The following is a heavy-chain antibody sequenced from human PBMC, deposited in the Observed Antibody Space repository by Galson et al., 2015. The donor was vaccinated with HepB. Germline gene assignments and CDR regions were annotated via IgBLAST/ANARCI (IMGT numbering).Heavy chain of an antibody. V-gene: IGHV5-51*03. CDR2: IYPGDSDT. J-gene: IGHJ6*03. CDR1: GYSFTSYW. Sequence: QSGAEVKKPGESLKISCKGSGYSFTSYWIGWVRQMPGKGLEWMGIIYPGDSDTRYSPSFQGQVTISADKSISTAYLQWSSLKASDTAMYYCARLAETAKAPTPEYYYYYYMDVWGKGTTVTVSS. D-gene: IGHD5-18*01. CDR3: ARLAETAKAPTPEYYYYYYMDV.